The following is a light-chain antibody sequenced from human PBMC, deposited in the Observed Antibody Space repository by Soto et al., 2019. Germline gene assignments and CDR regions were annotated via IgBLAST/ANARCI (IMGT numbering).Light chain of an antibody. CDR1: QGIYKY. Sequence: DIQRTQSPASLSSSVGDRVTITCRASQGIYKYLAWYQKKPGKVPKVLIYGASTLQSGVPSRFSGAGSGTELTLTISSLQTEDFANYYCQLYSVYSSWTFGQGTKVDI. CDR2: GAS. V-gene: IGKV1-27*01. CDR3: QLYSVYSSWT. J-gene: IGKJ1*01.